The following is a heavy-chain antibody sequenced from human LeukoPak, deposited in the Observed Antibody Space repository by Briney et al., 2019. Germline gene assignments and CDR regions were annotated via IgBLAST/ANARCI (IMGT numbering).Heavy chain of an antibody. CDR2: ISGSGGGT. CDR1: GVTFSSYV. Sequence: GGSLRLSCEASGVTFSSYVMSWVRQAQGRGPEGVSGISGSGGGTYYADSVKGRFAISRDNSKNTLYLQMNSLRAEDTAVYYCARDDIAAAGIDYWGQGTLVTVSS. J-gene: IGHJ4*02. CDR3: ARDDIAAAGIDY. D-gene: IGHD6-13*01. V-gene: IGHV3-23*01.